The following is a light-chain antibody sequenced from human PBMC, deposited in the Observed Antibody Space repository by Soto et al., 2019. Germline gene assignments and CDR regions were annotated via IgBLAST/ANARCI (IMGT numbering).Light chain of an antibody. CDR2: GAS. V-gene: IGKV3-20*01. Sequence: EIVLTQSPGTLSLSPGERDTLSCRASQSVSSSYLAWYQQKPGQAPRPLIYGASNRATGVPDRFSGTGSGTDFTLTISRLEPEDFAVYYCHLYGTSPLFTFGQGTRLEIK. CDR3: HLYGTSPLFT. CDR1: QSVSSSY. J-gene: IGKJ5*01.